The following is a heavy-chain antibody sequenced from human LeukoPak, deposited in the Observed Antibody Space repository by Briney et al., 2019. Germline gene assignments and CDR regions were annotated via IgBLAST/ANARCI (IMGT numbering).Heavy chain of an antibody. D-gene: IGHD2-15*01. J-gene: IGHJ3*02. CDR2: IMPNGETR. V-gene: IGHV3-64*01. Sequence: PGGSLRLPCAASGFSFSNYVMHWVRQAPGKGLEYVSAIMPNGETRGYANSMKGRFTISRDNSKNTLYLQMGSLRAEDMAIYYCARDRDGGFAFDIWGQGTLATVSS. CDR3: ARDRDGGFAFDI. CDR1: GFSFSNYV.